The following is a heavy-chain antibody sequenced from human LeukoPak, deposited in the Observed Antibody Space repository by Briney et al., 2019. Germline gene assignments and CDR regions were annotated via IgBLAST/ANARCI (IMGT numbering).Heavy chain of an antibody. Sequence: ASVKVSCTASGYTFTSYGISWVRQAPGQGLEWMGWISAYNGNTNYAQKLQGRVTMTTDTSTSTAYMELRSLRSDDTAVYYCARGRSGYYYDSSGYYLDYWGQGTLVTVSS. CDR2: ISAYNGNT. CDR3: ARGRSGYYYDSSGYYLDY. J-gene: IGHJ4*02. CDR1: GYTFTSYG. V-gene: IGHV1-18*01. D-gene: IGHD3-22*01.